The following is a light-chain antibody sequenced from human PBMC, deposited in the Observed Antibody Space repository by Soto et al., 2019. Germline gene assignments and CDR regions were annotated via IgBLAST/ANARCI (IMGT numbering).Light chain of an antibody. CDR2: GAS. J-gene: IGKJ5*01. CDR3: QQYGSSAPIT. Sequence: EIVLTQSPGTLSLSPGERATLSCRASQTISGRYLAWYQQKPGQAPRLLIYGASTRATGIPDRFSGSGSETDFTLTISSLEPEDFALYYCQQYGSSAPITFGQGTRLEIK. V-gene: IGKV3-20*01. CDR1: QTISGRY.